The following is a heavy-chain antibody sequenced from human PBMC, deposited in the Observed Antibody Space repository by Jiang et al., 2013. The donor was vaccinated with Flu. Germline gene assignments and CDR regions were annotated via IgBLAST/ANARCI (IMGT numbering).Heavy chain of an antibody. CDR1: GDSVSSNSAA. Sequence: QTLSLTCAISGDSVSSNSAAWNWIRQSPSRGLEWLGRTYYRSKWYNDYAVSVKSRITINPYTSKNQFSLQLNSVTPEDTAVYYCARDLPGITMVRGVILGWFDPWGQG. J-gene: IGHJ5*02. CDR2: TYYRSKWYN. CDR3: ARDLPGITMVRGVILGWFDP. V-gene: IGHV6-1*01. D-gene: IGHD3-10*01.